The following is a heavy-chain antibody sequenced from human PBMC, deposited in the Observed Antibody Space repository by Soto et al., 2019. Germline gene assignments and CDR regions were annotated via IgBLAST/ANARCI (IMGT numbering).Heavy chain of an antibody. D-gene: IGHD1-7*01. V-gene: IGHV3-74*01. Sequence: GGSLRLSCAASGFDFSTHWMHWVRQAPGKGLEWVSRIDDDGSSTRYADSVKGRFTISRDNAKNIVYLEMTSLRTEDTAVYYCARRLELPLGASLYYYGMDVWGQGTTVTVSS. CDR2: IDDDGSST. CDR3: ARRLELPLGASLYYYGMDV. J-gene: IGHJ6*02. CDR1: GFDFSTHW.